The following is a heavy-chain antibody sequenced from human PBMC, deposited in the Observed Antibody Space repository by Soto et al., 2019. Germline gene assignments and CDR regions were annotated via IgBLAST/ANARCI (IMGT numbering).Heavy chain of an antibody. CDR3: ARHRLGGSSYNFDS. D-gene: IGHD2-15*01. V-gene: IGHV4-59*08. J-gene: IGHJ4*02. CDR1: GGSINGYY. Sequence: PWETLSLTCTVSGGSINGYYWGWIRQPPGKGLEWIGYIHYTGGTYYNPSLKSRVTISVDTSKNQFSLNLNSVTAADTAVYFCARHRLGGSSYNFDSWGEGTLVTVSS. CDR2: IHYTGGT.